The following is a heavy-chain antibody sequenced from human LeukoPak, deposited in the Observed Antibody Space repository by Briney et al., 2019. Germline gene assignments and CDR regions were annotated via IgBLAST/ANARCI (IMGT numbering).Heavy chain of an antibody. CDR3: TRGGSYFEK. D-gene: IGHD3-10*01. Sequence: GGSLRLSCVGSGYDFKRYSMNGVRQAPGKGLEWISYITSSSSSISYAASVRGRFTISRDNAMNSMYLQMNSLRDEDTAVYYCTRGGSYFEKWGQGSLVTVTS. CDR1: GYDFKRYS. J-gene: IGHJ4*02. V-gene: IGHV3-48*02. CDR2: ITSSSSSI.